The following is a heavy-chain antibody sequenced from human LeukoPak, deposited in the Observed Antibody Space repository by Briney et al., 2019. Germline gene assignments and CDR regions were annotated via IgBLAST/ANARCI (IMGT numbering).Heavy chain of an antibody. CDR1: GFTFSSYG. J-gene: IGHJ4*02. Sequence: GGSLRLSCAVSGFTFSSYGMHWVRQAPGKGLEWVAVIWYDGSNKYYADSVKGRFTISRDNSKNTLYLQMNSLRAEDTAVYYCARAITRYCSGGSCYLIDYWGQGTLVTVSS. CDR2: IWYDGSNK. D-gene: IGHD2-15*01. CDR3: ARAITRYCSGGSCYLIDY. V-gene: IGHV3-33*01.